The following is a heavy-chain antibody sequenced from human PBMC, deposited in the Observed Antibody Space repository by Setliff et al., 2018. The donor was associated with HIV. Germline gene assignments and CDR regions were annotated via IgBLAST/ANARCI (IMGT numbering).Heavy chain of an antibody. CDR2: INHSGNT. Sequence: PSETLSLTCDVYGGSLSGFYWTWIRQPPGKGLEWIGEINHSGNTNYNPSLNSRVLISVDTSKNQFSLKMLSVTAADTAVYYCARGLGHYGSGSSLPLGYWGQGTLVTVSS. J-gene: IGHJ4*02. CDR1: GGSLSGFY. D-gene: IGHD3-10*01. CDR3: ARGLGHYGSGSSLPLGY. V-gene: IGHV4-34*01.